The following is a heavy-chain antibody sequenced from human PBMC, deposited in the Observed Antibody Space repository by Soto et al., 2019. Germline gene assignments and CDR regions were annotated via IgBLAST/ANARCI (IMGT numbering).Heavy chain of an antibody. J-gene: IGHJ3*02. CDR3: AKDPYYYDSSGYSIDDAFDI. CDR2: ISYDGSNK. V-gene: IGHV3-30*18. CDR1: GFTFSSYG. D-gene: IGHD3-22*01. Sequence: PGGSLRLSCAASGFTFSSYGMHWVRQAPGKGLEWVAVISYDGSNKYYADSVKGRFTISRDNSKNTLYLQMNSLRAEDTAVYYCAKDPYYYDSSGYSIDDAFDIWGQGTMVTVSS.